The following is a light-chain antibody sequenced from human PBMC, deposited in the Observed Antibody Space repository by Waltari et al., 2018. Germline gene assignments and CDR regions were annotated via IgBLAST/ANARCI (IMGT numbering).Light chain of an antibody. V-gene: IGKV3-20*01. CDR1: QSVRSGH. Sequence: EMVLTQSPVTLSLSPGERATLPCRASQSVRSGHFAWFQQKPGQAPRLLIYGTSSRATDIPDRFTGSGSGADFALTIGRLEPEDFAVYYCQQYGTSPWTFGQGTNVEI. J-gene: IGKJ1*01. CDR3: QQYGTSPWT. CDR2: GTS.